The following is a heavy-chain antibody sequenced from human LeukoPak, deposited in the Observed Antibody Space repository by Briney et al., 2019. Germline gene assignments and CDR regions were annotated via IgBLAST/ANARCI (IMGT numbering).Heavy chain of an antibody. CDR1: GFSFSDYS. J-gene: IGHJ4*02. D-gene: IGHD3-16*02. V-gene: IGHV3-21*06. CDR3: AKDYDYVWGSYRYWDY. Sequence: GGSLRLSCVASGFSFSDYSMNWVRQAPGKGLEWVSSINSRSNDIYYADSVKGRFTISRDNAKNSLYLQMNSLRAEDTAVYYCAKDYDYVWGSYRYWDYWGQGTLVTVSS. CDR2: INSRSNDI.